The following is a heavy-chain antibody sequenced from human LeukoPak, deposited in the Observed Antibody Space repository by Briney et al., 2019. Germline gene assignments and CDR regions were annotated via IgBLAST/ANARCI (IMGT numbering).Heavy chain of an antibody. J-gene: IGHJ6*02. V-gene: IGHV4-39*07. Sequence: SETLSLTCTVSGGSMSKNNYYWGWIRQPPGKGLEWIGSIYYTGSTYYNPSLKSRVTISVDTSKNQFSLKLSSVTAADTAVYYCARDGSIRGYYYGMDVWGQGTTVTVSS. D-gene: IGHD1-26*01. CDR3: ARDGSIRGYYYGMDV. CDR1: GGSMSKNNYY. CDR2: IYYTGST.